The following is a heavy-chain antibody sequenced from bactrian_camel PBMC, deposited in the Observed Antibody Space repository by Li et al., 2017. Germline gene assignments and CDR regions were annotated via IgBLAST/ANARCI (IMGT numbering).Heavy chain of an antibody. V-gene: IGHV3-3*01. Sequence: HVQLVESGGGSVQVGGSLNLSCVASGSAYRTECVGWFRQYPDKAREGIATIGTGAFDTYYADSVKGRFTISRDDAKKTVTLQMNRLKPEDTAVYYCVRELYPYSDYVQGDNYWGQGTQVTVS. D-gene: IGHD4*01. CDR1: GSAYRTEC. CDR2: IGTGAFDT. J-gene: IGHJ4*01. CDR3: VRELYPYSDYVQGDNY.